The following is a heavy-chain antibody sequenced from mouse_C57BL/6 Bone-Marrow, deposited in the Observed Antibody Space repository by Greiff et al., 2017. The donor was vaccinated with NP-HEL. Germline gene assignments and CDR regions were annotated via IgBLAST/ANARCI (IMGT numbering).Heavy chain of an antibody. Sequence: DVKLQESGAELVRPGASVKLSCTASGFNIKDDYMHWVKQRPEQGLEWIGWIDPENGDTEYASKFQGKATITADTSSNTAYLQLSSLTSEDTAVYYCTTDGNLWFAYWGQGTLVTVSA. CDR1: GFNIKDDY. V-gene: IGHV14-4*01. CDR3: TTDGNLWFAY. J-gene: IGHJ3*01. CDR2: IDPENGDT. D-gene: IGHD2-1*01.